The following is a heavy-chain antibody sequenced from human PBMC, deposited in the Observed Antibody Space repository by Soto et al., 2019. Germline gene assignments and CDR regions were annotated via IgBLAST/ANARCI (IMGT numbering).Heavy chain of an antibody. J-gene: IGHJ5*02. CDR2: IYYSGST. D-gene: IGHD5-12*01. CDR3: ARHPVFRRDGYNRKALVNWFDP. Sequence: PSETLSLTCTVSGGSISSSSYYWGWIRQPPGKGLEWIGSIYYSGSTYYNPSLKSRVTISVDTSKNQFSLKLSSVTAADTAVYYCARHPVFRRDGYNRKALVNWFDPWGQGTLVTVSS. CDR1: GGSISSSSYY. V-gene: IGHV4-39*01.